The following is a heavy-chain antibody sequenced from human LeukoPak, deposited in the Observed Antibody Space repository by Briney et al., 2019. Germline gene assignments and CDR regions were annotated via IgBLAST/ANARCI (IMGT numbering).Heavy chain of an antibody. CDR2: ISWNSGSM. CDR1: GFTFDDYA. J-gene: IGHJ3*02. Sequence: PGRSLRLSCAASGFTFDDYAMHWVRHAPGKGLEWVSGISWNSGSMGYADSVKGRFTISRDNAKNSLYLQMSSLRAEDTALYYCAKDIDSSSWEAFDIWGQGTMVTVSS. CDR3: AKDIDSSSWEAFDI. V-gene: IGHV3-9*01. D-gene: IGHD6-13*01.